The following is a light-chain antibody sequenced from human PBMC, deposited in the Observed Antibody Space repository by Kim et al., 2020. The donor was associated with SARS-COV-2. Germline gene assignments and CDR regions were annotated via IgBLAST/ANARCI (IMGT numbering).Light chain of an antibody. Sequence: QSITIYCNETSMDVCGYNYVSGYQQHPGKAPKRRIYDVSNRPSGVSNRFSGSKPGNTASLTISGLQAEDEADYYCSSYTSSSTNVFGTGTKVTV. CDR2: DVS. V-gene: IGLV2-14*03. CDR3: SSYTSSSTNV. J-gene: IGLJ1*01. CDR1: SMDVCGYNY.